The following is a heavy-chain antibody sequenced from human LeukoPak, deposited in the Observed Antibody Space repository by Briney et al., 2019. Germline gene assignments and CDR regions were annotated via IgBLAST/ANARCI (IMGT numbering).Heavy chain of an antibody. CDR2: INSDGSSR. CDR3: ASLSMVTPFDY. CDR1: GFTFSSYW. J-gene: IGHJ4*02. Sequence: GGSLRLSCAASGFTFSSYWMHWVRRAPGKGLVWVSRINSDGSSRSYADSVKGRFTISRDNAKNTLYLQMNSLRAEDTAVYYYASLSMVTPFDYWGQGTLVTVSS. V-gene: IGHV3-74*01. D-gene: IGHD4-17*01.